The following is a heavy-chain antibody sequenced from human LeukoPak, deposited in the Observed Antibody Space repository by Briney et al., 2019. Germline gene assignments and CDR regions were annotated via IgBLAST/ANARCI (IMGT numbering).Heavy chain of an antibody. CDR3: ARLSYSSGCL. CDR1: GYSISSGYY. CDR2: IYHSGST. J-gene: IGHJ4*02. V-gene: IGHV4-38-2*02. Sequence: PSETLSLTCTVSGYSISSGYYWGWIRQPPGKGLEWIGSIYHSGSTYYNPSLKSRVTISVDTSKNQFSLKLSSVTAADAAVYYCARLSYSSGCLWGQGTLVTVSS. D-gene: IGHD6-19*01.